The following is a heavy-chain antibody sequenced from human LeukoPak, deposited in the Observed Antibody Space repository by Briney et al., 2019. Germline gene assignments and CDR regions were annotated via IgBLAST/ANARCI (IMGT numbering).Heavy chain of an antibody. Sequence: SETLSLTCAVYGGSFSGYYWSWIRQPPGKGLEWIGEINHSGSTNYNPSLKSRVTISVDTSKNQFSLKLSSVTAADTAVYYCARAGYSYGKWGQGTLVTVFS. CDR3: ARAGYSYGK. CDR2: INHSGST. CDR1: GGSFSGYY. V-gene: IGHV4-34*01. D-gene: IGHD5-18*01. J-gene: IGHJ4*02.